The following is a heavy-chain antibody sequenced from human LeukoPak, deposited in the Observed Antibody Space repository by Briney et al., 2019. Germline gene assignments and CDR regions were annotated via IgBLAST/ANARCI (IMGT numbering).Heavy chain of an antibody. V-gene: IGHV1-69*01. CDR3: ARSLCSSTSCFRHYYMDV. D-gene: IGHD2-2*01. J-gene: IGHJ6*03. Sequence: SVKVSCKASGGTFSSYAISWVRQAPGQGPEWMGGIIPIFGTANYAQKFQGRVTITADESTSTAYMELSSLRSEDTAVYYCARSLCSSTSCFRHYYMDVWGKGTTVTVSS. CDR2: IIPIFGTA. CDR1: GGTFSSYA.